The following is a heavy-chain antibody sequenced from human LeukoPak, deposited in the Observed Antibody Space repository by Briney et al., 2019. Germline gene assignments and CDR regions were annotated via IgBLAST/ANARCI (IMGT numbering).Heavy chain of an antibody. CDR3: AKDKVAYCSGGSCYTPFDY. D-gene: IGHD2-15*01. V-gene: IGHV3-23*01. Sequence: GGSLRLSCAASGFTFSSYAMSWVRQAPGKGLEWVSAISGSGGSTYYADSVKGRFTISRDNSKNTLYLQMNSLRAEDTAVYYCAKDKVAYCSGGSCYTPFDYWGQGTLVTVSS. CDR2: ISGSGGST. J-gene: IGHJ4*02. CDR1: GFTFSSYA.